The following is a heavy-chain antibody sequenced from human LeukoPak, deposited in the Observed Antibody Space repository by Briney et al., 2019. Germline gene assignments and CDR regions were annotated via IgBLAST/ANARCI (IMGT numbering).Heavy chain of an antibody. CDR3: ASGFGPGYYYYMDV. V-gene: IGHV4-34*01. J-gene: IGHJ6*03. Sequence: KPSETLSLTCAVYGGSFSGYYWSWIRQPPGKGLEWIGEINHSGSTNYNPSLKSRVTISVDTSKNQFSLKLSSVTAADTAVYYWASGFGPGYYYYMDVWGKGTTVTVSS. D-gene: IGHD3-10*01. CDR2: INHSGST. CDR1: GGSFSGYY.